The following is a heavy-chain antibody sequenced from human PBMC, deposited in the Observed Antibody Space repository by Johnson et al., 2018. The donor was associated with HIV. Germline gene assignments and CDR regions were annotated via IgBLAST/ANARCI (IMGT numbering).Heavy chain of an antibody. J-gene: IGHJ3*02. D-gene: IGHD6-19*01. V-gene: IGHV3-66*01. CDR3: AKGTAVADDAFDI. Sequence: MLLVESGGGLVQPGGSLRLSCAASGFTVSSNYMSWVRQAPGKGLEWVSVIYSGGSTYYADSVKGRFTISRDNSKNTLYLQMNSLRAEDTAVYYCAKGTAVADDAFDIWGQGTMVTVSS. CDR2: IYSGGST. CDR1: GFTVSSNY.